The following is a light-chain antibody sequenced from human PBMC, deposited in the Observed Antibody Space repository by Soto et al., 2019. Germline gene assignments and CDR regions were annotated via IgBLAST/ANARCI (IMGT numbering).Light chain of an antibody. CDR1: QRVRSSY. CDR3: QQYGSSPLT. J-gene: IGKJ4*01. V-gene: IGKV3-20*01. CDR2: GAS. Sequence: EVVLTQSRVTPSWSPGERATVSCGPSQRVRSSYLAWYQQKPGQAPRLLIYGASSRATGIPDRFSGSGSGTDFTLTIRRLEPEDFAVYYCQQYGSSPLTFGGGTKVDIK.